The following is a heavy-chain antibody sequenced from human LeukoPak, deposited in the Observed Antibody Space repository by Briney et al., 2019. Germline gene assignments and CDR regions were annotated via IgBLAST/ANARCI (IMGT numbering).Heavy chain of an antibody. Sequence: PSETLSLTCIVSGGSISRGSYYWNWIRQPAGKGLEWMGRIYNSGSTNCNPSLKSRVTISTDMSKNQFSLKLNSVTAADTAVYYCARQTFGALYFDSWGQGTLVIVSS. D-gene: IGHD3-10*01. CDR1: GGSISRGSYY. J-gene: IGHJ4*02. CDR3: ARQTFGALYFDS. V-gene: IGHV4-61*02. CDR2: IYNSGST.